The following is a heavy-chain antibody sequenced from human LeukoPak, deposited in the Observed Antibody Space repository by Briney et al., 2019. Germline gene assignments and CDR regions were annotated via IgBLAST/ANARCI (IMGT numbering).Heavy chain of an antibody. CDR1: GYTFTCYW. J-gene: IGHJ5*02. Sequence: GESLKISCKGSGYTFTCYWGGWVRQIPGKGLEFMGTIYPGDSDTRYSPSFQGQVTISADKSISTAYLQWSSLKASDTAMYYCARGGYSGYAGFDPWGQGTLVTVSS. V-gene: IGHV5-51*01. CDR2: IYPGDSDT. D-gene: IGHD5-12*01. CDR3: ARGGYSGYAGFDP.